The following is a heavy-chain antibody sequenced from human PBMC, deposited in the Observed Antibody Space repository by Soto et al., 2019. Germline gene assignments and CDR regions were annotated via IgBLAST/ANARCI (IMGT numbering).Heavy chain of an antibody. Sequence: SGGGVVQPGRSLRLSCAASGFTFSNYAMHWVRQAPGKGLDWVAVISYDSSNEDYADSVKGRFTISRDDSKNTLYLQMNSLRGEDTAVYYCARDAYGMDVWGQGTMVTVSS. J-gene: IGHJ6*02. CDR1: GFTFSNYA. CDR2: ISYDSSNE. V-gene: IGHV3-30-3*01. CDR3: ARDAYGMDV.